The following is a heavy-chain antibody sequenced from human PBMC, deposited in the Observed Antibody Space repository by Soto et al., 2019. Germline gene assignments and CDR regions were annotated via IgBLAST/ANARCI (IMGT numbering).Heavy chain of an antibody. Sequence: QVQLVQSGAEVKKPGSSVKVSCKASGGTFSSYTISWVRQAPGQGLEWMGRIIPILGIANYAQKFQGRVTITADKSTSTAYMELSSLRSEDTAAYYFASGSSWYGGFDYWGHGTLVTVSS. V-gene: IGHV1-69*02. CDR3: ASGSSWYGGFDY. D-gene: IGHD6-13*01. CDR1: GGTFSSYT. CDR2: IIPILGIA. J-gene: IGHJ4*01.